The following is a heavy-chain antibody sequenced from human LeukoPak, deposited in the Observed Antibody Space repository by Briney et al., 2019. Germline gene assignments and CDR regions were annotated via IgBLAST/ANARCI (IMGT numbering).Heavy chain of an antibody. D-gene: IGHD3-22*01. CDR3: ARVLDYYDSSGLIDY. CDR2: IPYDGSNK. J-gene: IGHJ4*02. Sequence: GGSLRLSCEASGFTFSSYAMHWVRQAPGKGLEWVALIPYDGSNKYYADSVKGRFTVSRDNSKNTLYLQMNSLRAEDTAVYYCARVLDYYDSSGLIDYWGQGTLVTVSS. CDR1: GFTFSSYA. V-gene: IGHV3-30*04.